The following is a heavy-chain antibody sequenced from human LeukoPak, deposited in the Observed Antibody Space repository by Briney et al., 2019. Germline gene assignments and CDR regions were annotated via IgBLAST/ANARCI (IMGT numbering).Heavy chain of an antibody. CDR2: ICYSGGST. CDR1: GFTFSSYA. Sequence: AGSLRLSCAASGFTFSSYAMSWVRQAPGKGLEWVSSICYSGGSTYYAYSVKRRSIISSDNSNNTPYMQMTRLTADDTAYYSGRTNYNTSLQSRVTISVDTSKNQFSLKLSSVTAADTAVYYCARAPRLRYFDKGWFDPWGQGTLVTVSS. D-gene: IGHD3-10*01. J-gene: IGHJ5*02. V-gene: IGHV3-23*01. CDR3: GRTNYNTSLQSRVTISVDTSKNQFSLKLSSVTAADTAVYYCARAPRLRYFDKGWFDP.